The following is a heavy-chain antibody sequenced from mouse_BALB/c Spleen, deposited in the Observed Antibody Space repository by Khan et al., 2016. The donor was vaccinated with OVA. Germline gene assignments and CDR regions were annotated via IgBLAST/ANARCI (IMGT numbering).Heavy chain of an antibody. CDR2: ISYSGST. CDR3: ARGKDYGYSMDY. D-gene: IGHD1-1*01. J-gene: IGHJ4*01. V-gene: IGHV3-2*02. Sequence: EVQLQESGPGLVKPSQSLSLTCTVTGYSITSDYAWNWIRQFPGNKLEWMGYISYSGSTSYNPSLKSRISIARDTSKNTFFLQLNSVTTADTASYYCARGKDYGYSMDYWGQGTSVTVSS. CDR1: GYSITSDYA.